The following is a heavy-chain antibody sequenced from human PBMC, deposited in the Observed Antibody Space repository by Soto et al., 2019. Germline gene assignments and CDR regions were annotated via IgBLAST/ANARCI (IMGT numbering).Heavy chain of an antibody. CDR2: IYPGDSDT. V-gene: IGHV5-51*01. CDR1: GYTFTNYL. CDR3: AAPLFSYGMDV. J-gene: IGHJ6*02. Sequence: GESLKISCKGSGYTFTNYLIGWVRQMPGKGLQWMGIIYPGDSDTKYNPSFQGQVTISAEKSITTTYLRWTSLKASDTAIYYCAAPLFSYGMDVWVQGSTAT.